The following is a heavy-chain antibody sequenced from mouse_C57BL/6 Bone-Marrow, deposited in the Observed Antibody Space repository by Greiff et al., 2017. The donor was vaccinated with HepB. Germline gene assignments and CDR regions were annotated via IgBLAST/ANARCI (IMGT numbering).Heavy chain of an antibody. Sequence: VQLQQSGPGLVQPSQSLSITCTVSGFSLTSYGVHWVRQSPGKGLEWLGVIWSGGSTDYNAAFISRLSISKDNTKSQVFLNMNSLQAGDTAIYYWACKVVTMCWFAYWGQGTLVTVSA. CDR3: ACKVVTMCWFAY. D-gene: IGHD2-5*01. CDR2: IWSGGST. J-gene: IGHJ3*01. V-gene: IGHV2-2*01. CDR1: GFSLTSYG.